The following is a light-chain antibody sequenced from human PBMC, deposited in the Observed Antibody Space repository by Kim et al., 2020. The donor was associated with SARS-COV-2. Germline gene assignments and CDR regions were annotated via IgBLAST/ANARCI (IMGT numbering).Light chain of an antibody. J-gene: IGLJ3*02. CDR3: NSRESGVNHVV. CDR2: EKN. Sequence: ALGQTVRITCQGDSLSSYYAIWYQQKPGQAPVLVIYEKNNRPSGIPDRFSGSSSGNTASLTITGAQAEDEADYYCNSRESGVNHVVFGGGTQLTVL. V-gene: IGLV3-19*01. CDR1: SLSSYY.